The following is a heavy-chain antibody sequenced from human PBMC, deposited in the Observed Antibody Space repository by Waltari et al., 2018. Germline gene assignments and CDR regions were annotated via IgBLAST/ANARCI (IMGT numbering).Heavy chain of an antibody. CDR3: ASKGGTKVVPAAFYYYYYGMDV. CDR2: IIPIFGTA. D-gene: IGHD2-2*01. V-gene: IGHV1-69*01. CDR1: GCTFSSYA. Sequence: QVQLVQSGAEVKKPGSSVKVSCKASGCTFSSYAISWVRQAPGQGLEWMGGIIPIFGTANYAQKFQGRVTITADESTSTAYMELSSLRSEDTAVYYCASKGGTKVVPAAFYYYYYGMDVWGQGTTVTVSS. J-gene: IGHJ6*02.